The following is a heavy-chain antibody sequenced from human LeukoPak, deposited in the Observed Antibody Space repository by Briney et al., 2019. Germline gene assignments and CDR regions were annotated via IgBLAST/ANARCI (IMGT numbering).Heavy chain of an antibody. V-gene: IGHV4-34*01. CDR3: ARGKSSRGYFDL. CDR1: GFTFSSYA. Sequence: GSLRLSCAASGFTFSSYAMSWIRQPPGKGLEWIGEINHSGSTNYNPSLKSRVTISVDTSKNQFSLKLSSVTAADTAVYYCARGKSSRGYFDLWGRGTLVTVSS. J-gene: IGHJ2*01. CDR2: INHSGST. D-gene: IGHD3-10*01.